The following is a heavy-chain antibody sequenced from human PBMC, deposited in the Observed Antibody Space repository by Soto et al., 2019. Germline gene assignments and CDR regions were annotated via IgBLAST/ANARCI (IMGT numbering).Heavy chain of an antibody. J-gene: IGHJ4*02. V-gene: IGHV1-18*01. CDR1: GYPFIAYS. D-gene: IGHD4-17*01. CDR2: IYPYNRKT. CDR3: ARDQGGAGDYLISPRAADF. Sequence: QVQLVQSGAEVKKPGASVKVSCKASGYPFIAYSITWVRQAPGQRPEWLGWIYPYNRKTRYAEKFQGRVTMTTDTSTTTAYMELKSLRSDDTAVYYCARDQGGAGDYLISPRAADFWGRGTLVTVSS.